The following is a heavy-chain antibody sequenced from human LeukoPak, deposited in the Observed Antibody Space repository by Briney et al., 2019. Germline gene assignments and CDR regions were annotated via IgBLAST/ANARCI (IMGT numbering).Heavy chain of an antibody. Sequence: PGGSLRLSCAASGFTFSSYAMNWVRQAPGKGLEWVSAVSGSGGSTYYAVSVKGRFTISADNSDNTLFLQMNSLRGDDTAVYYCARDVASTGTQGWFDPWGQGTVVTVSS. CDR2: VSGSGGST. CDR1: GFTFSSYA. CDR3: ARDVASTGTQGWFDP. V-gene: IGHV3-23*01. J-gene: IGHJ5*02. D-gene: IGHD1-1*01.